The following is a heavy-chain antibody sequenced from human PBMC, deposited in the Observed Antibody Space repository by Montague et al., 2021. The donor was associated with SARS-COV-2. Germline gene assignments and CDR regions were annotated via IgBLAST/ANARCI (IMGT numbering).Heavy chain of an antibody. CDR3: AHRLSTAGGGFGF. Sequence: PALVKPTQTLTLTCTFSGFSLSTTGVAVGWIRQSPGKALEWLALIFWDDDKRYSPSLKTRVTITGDTSKNQVVLTVTNMDPVDTATYYCAHRLSTAGGGFGFWGQGTTVTVSS. D-gene: IGHD2-21*02. V-gene: IGHV2-5*02. J-gene: IGHJ3*01. CDR2: IFWDDDK. CDR1: GFSLSTTGVA.